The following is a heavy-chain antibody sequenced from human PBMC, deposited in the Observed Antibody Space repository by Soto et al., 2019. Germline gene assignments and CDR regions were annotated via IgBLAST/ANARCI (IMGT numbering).Heavy chain of an antibody. CDR2: IYHSGST. D-gene: IGHD4-17*01. V-gene: IGHV4-30-2*01. CDR1: GGSISSGGYS. J-gene: IGHJ4*02. Sequence: TLSLTCAVSGGSISSGGYSWSWIRQPPGKGLEWIGYIYHSGSTYYNPSLKSRVTISVDRSKNQFSLKLSSVTAADTAVYYCARRYGDCFDYWGQGTLVTVSS. CDR3: ARRYGDCFDY.